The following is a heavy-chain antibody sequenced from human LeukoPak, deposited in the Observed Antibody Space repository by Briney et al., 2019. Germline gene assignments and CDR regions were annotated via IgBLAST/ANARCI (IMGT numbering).Heavy chain of an antibody. Sequence: GGSLTLSCAASGFTFTTYSLNWVRQAPGKGLEWLSSISSSGAHIYYAETAQGRFPCSRDNAKTSLFLQMNSLRADATAVLYCVIIEGVYDDVARTNMDGWGEGSTATV. CDR1: GFTFTTYS. CDR3: VIIEGVYDDVARTNMDG. V-gene: IGHV3-21*01. D-gene: IGHD3-16*01. J-gene: IGHJ6*01. CDR2: ISSSGAHI.